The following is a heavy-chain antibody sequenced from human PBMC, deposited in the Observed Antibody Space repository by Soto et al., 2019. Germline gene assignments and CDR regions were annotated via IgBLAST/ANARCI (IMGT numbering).Heavy chain of an antibody. Sequence: QVQLQQWGAGLLKPSETLSLTCAVYGGSFSGYYWSWIRQPPGKGLEWIGEINHSGSTNYNPSLKSRVTMSVDMSKNQFSLKLSSVTATDAAVYYCARALDSSGWYGDDAFDIWGQGTMVTVSS. J-gene: IGHJ3*02. CDR3: ARALDSSGWYGDDAFDI. CDR2: INHSGST. D-gene: IGHD6-19*01. V-gene: IGHV4-34*01. CDR1: GGSFSGYY.